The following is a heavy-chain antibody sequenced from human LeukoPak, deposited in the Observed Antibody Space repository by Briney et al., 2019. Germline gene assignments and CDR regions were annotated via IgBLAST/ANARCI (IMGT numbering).Heavy chain of an antibody. CDR1: GFTFSDHH. V-gene: IGHV3-11*01. D-gene: IGHD6-13*01. CDR3: ARDPQDSRSWNWFSDL. J-gene: IGHJ2*01. CDR2: MSSSGGTI. Sequence: PGGSLRLSCAASGFTFSDHHMSWIRQAPGKGLEWVSYMSSSGGTIFYADSVKGRFTISRDNAKNSLFLQMNSLTAEDTAVYYCARDPQDSRSWNWFSDLWGRGTLATVSS.